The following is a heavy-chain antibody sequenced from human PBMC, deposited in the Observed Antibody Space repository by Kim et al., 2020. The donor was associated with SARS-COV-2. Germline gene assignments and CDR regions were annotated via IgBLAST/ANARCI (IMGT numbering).Heavy chain of an antibody. D-gene: IGHD4-17*01. CDR2: ISAYNGNT. J-gene: IGHJ5*02. CDR1: GYTFTSYG. V-gene: IGHV1-18*01. CDR3: ARDIGLVGNYGNWFDP. Sequence: ASVKVSCKASGYTFTSYGISWVRQAPGQGLEWMGWISAYNGNTNYAQKLQGRVTMTTDTSTSTAYMELRSLRSDDTAVYYCARDIGLVGNYGNWFDPWGQGTLVTVSS.